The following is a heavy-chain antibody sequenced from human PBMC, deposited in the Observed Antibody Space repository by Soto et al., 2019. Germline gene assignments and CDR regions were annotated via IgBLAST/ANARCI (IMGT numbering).Heavy chain of an antibody. CDR3: ARGPLIAAAGIPFDP. V-gene: IGHV1-8*01. CDR1: GYTFTSYD. CDR2: MNPNSGNT. J-gene: IGHJ5*02. Sequence: ASVTVSCKASGYTFTSYDINWVRQATGQGLEWMGWMNPNSGNTGYAQKFQDRVTMTRNTPISTAYMELSSLRSEDTAVYYCARGPLIAAAGIPFDPWGQGTLVTVSS. D-gene: IGHD6-13*01.